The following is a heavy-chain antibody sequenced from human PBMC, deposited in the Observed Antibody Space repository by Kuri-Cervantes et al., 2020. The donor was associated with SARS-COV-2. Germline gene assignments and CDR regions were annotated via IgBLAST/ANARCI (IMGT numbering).Heavy chain of an antibody. J-gene: IGHJ6*04. CDR1: GFTFSSYW. CDR3: ARDRSGYYDFWSGCLDV. D-gene: IGHD3-3*01. CDR2: INSDGSST. Sequence: GESLKISCAASGFTFSSYWMHWVRQAPGKGLVWVSRINSDGSSTSYADSVKGRFTISRDNAKNTLYLQMNSLRAEDTAVCYCARDRSGYYDFWSGCLDVWGKGTTVTVSS. V-gene: IGHV3-74*01.